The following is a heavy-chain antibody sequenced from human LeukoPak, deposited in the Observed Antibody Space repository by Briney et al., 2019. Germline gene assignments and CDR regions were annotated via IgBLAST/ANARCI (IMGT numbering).Heavy chain of an antibody. V-gene: IGHV3-48*04. D-gene: IGHD3-3*01. J-gene: IGHJ4*02. CDR2: IDSDTYGNTI. CDR1: GFTLSSYS. CDR3: ARDQYDTWSRRGNFDS. Sequence: GGSLRLSCAASGFTLSSYSMNWVRRAPGKGLEWISYIDSDTYGNTIYYPHTVKGRFTISRDNTKNSLYLQMNSLRVEDTAVFYCARDQYDTWSRRGNFDSWGQGTLVIVSS.